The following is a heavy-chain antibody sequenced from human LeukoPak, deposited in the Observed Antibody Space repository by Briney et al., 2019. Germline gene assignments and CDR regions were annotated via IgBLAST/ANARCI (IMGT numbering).Heavy chain of an antibody. J-gene: IGHJ4*02. Sequence: SETLSLNCNVSGGSISSYYWTWIRQPPGKGLEWIGYVDYSGSTNYNPSLKSRVTISVDTSKNQFSLKLTSVTAADTAMYYCARRGGSGRAFDYWGQGILVTVSS. CDR1: GGSISSYY. V-gene: IGHV4-59*08. CDR3: ARRGGSGRAFDY. CDR2: VDYSGST. D-gene: IGHD6-19*01.